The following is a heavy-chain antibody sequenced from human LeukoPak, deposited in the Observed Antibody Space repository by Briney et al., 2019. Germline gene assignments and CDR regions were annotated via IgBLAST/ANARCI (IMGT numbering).Heavy chain of an antibody. CDR2: IRQDGSKI. CDR3: ARFDRSWELDY. CDR1: GFTFSSYW. Sequence: PGGSLRLSCAASGFTFSSYWMSWVRQAPGKGLEWVANIRQDGSKIYYVDSVKGRFTISRDNAKNSLYLQMNSLRAEDTAVYYCARFDRSWELDYWGQGTLVTVSS. J-gene: IGHJ4*02. D-gene: IGHD6-13*01. V-gene: IGHV3-7*01.